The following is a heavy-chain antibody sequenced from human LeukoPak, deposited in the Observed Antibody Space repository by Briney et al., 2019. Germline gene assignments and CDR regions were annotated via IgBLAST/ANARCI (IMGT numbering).Heavy chain of an antibody. D-gene: IGHD3-10*01. CDR3: ARIPSPWFGELLPDY. CDR1: GFTFSSYW. J-gene: IGHJ4*02. V-gene: IGHV3-7*01. Sequence: GGSLRLSCAASGFTFSSYWMSCVRQAPGKGLEWVANIKQEGSEKYYVDSVKGRFTISRDKATNSLYLQINSLRAEDTAVYYCARIPSPWFGELLPDYWGQGTLVTVSS. CDR2: IKQEGSEK.